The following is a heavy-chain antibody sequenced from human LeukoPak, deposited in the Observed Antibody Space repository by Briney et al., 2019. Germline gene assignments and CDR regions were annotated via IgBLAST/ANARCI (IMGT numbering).Heavy chain of an antibody. D-gene: IGHD6-19*01. CDR1: GGSISSSSYY. Sequence: PETLSLTCTVSGGSISSSSYYWGWIRQPPGKGLEWIESIYYSGSTYYNPSLKSRVTISVDTSKNQFSLKLSSVTAADTAVYYCARFESSGWYDYWGQGTLVTVSS. CDR2: IYYSGST. J-gene: IGHJ4*02. CDR3: ARFESSGWYDY. V-gene: IGHV4-39*01.